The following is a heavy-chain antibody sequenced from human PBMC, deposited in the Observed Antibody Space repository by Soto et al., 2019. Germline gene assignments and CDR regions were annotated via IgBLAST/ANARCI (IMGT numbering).Heavy chain of an antibody. CDR1: GGTFSSYA. CDR3: ANGDDILTGYYTAVGNHYYYGMDV. CDR2: IIPIFGTA. V-gene: IGHV1-69*13. D-gene: IGHD3-9*01. J-gene: IGHJ6*02. Sequence: ASVKVSCKASGGTFSSYAISWVRQAPGQGLEWMGGIIPIFGTANYAQKFQGRVTITADESTSTAYMELSSLRSEDTAVYYCANGDDILTGYYTAVGNHYYYGMDVWGQGTTVTVSS.